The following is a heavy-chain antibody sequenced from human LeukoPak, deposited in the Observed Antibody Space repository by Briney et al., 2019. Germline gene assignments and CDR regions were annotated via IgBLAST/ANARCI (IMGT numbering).Heavy chain of an antibody. CDR2: IYPGNSDT. J-gene: IGHJ4*02. Sequence: GESLKISCKGSGYSFATYWIAWVRQMPGKGLEWMGIIYPGNSDTRYSPSFQGQVTISADKSITTDYLEWSSLKASDTAMYYCARHPGLSSGYLDYWGQGTQLTVSS. D-gene: IGHD3-3*01. V-gene: IGHV5-51*01. CDR3: ARHPGLSSGYLDY. CDR1: GYSFATYW.